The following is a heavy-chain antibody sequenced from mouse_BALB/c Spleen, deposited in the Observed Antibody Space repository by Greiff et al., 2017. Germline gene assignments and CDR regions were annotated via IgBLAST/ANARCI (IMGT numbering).Heavy chain of an antibody. J-gene: IGHJ3*01. Sequence: EVKLVESGPGLVKPSQSLSLTCSVTGYSITSGYYWNWIRQFPGNKLEWMGYISYDGSNNYNPSLKNRISITRDTSKNQFFLKLNSVTTEDTATYYCARERTIDGYYGFAYWGQGTLVTVSA. CDR1: GYSITSGYY. V-gene: IGHV3-6*02. D-gene: IGHD2-3*01. CDR2: ISYDGSN. CDR3: ARERTIDGYYGFAY.